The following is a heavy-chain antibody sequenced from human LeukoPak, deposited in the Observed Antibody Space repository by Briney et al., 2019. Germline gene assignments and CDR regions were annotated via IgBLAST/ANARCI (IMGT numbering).Heavy chain of an antibody. Sequence: GGSLRLSCAASGFTFSSYAMSWVRQAPGKGLEWVSGIRDNGDTSYYADSVKGRFTISRDNSKNTLYLQMNSLRAEDTALYYCAKARGYSSSSSLDYWGQGTLVTVSS. CDR2: IRDNGDTS. V-gene: IGHV3-23*01. D-gene: IGHD6-13*01. CDR3: AKARGYSSSSSLDY. CDR1: GFTFSSYA. J-gene: IGHJ4*02.